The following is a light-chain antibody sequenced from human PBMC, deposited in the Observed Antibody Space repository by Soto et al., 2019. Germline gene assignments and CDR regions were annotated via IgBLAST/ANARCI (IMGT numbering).Light chain of an antibody. CDR2: GTS. CDR1: QSVTSNF. CDR3: QQYGSSPRT. Sequence: EIVLTQSPGTLSLSPGERATRSCRASQSVTSNFVAWYQQRPGQAPRLLIYGTSNRATGVPDRFSGSGSGTDFPLTISRLEPEDFAVYYCQQYGSSPRTLGQGTKADIQ. J-gene: IGKJ1*01. V-gene: IGKV3-20*01.